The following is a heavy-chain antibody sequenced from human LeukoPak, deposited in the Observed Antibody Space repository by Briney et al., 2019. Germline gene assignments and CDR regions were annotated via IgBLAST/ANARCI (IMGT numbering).Heavy chain of an antibody. D-gene: IGHD2-15*01. V-gene: IGHV3-74*01. J-gene: IGHJ5*02. CDR1: GFTFSSYW. Sequence: GGSLRLSCAASGFTFSSYWIHWVRQAPGKGLVWVSRINSDGSSTSYADSVKGRFTISRDNAKNTLYLQMNSLRAEDSAVYYCVSSYCSGGSCYSASGSWGQGTLVTVSS. CDR3: VSSYCSGGSCYSASGS. CDR2: INSDGSST.